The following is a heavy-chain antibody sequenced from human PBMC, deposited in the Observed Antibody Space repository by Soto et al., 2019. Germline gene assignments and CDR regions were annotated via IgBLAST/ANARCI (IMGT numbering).Heavy chain of an antibody. CDR1: GGTFSSYA. CDR2: IIPIFGTA. CDR3: ARDVGPLNWFAP. J-gene: IGHJ5*02. V-gene: IGHV1-69*13. D-gene: IGHD1-26*01. Sequence: SVKVSCKASGGTFSSYAISWVRQAPGQGLEWMGGIIPIFGTANYAQKFQGRVTITADESTSTAYMELSSLRSEDTAVYYCARDVGPLNWFAPWGQGTLVTVSS.